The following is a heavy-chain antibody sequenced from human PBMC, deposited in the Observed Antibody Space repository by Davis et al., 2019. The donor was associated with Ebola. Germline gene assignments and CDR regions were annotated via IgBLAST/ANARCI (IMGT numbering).Heavy chain of an antibody. V-gene: IGHV3-53*01. CDR2: IYSGGST. J-gene: IGHJ6*02. CDR3: ARLGKLWFGELLVRYYYGMDV. CDR1: GFTVSSNY. D-gene: IGHD3-10*01. Sequence: GGSLRLSCAASGFTVSSNYMSWVRQAPGKGLEWVSVIYSGGSTYYADSVKGRFTISRDNSKNTLYLQMNSLRAEDTAVYYCARLGKLWFGELLVRYYYGMDVWGQGTTVTVSS.